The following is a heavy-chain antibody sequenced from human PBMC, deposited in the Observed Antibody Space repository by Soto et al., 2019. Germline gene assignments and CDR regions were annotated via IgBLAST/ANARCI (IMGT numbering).Heavy chain of an antibody. D-gene: IGHD6-13*01. J-gene: IGHJ4*02. V-gene: IGHV4-39*07. CDR3: ARRSTNSWYEDY. Sequence: SETLSLTCTVSGGSISSSSYYWGWIRQPPGKGLEWIGSIYYSGSTNYNPSLKSRVTISVDKSKNQFSLSLSSVTAADTAVYFCARRSTNSWYEDYWGQGTLVTVSS. CDR2: IYYSGST. CDR1: GGSISSSSYY.